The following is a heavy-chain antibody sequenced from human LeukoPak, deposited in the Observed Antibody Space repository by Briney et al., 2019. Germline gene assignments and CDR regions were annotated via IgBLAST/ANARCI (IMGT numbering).Heavy chain of an antibody. J-gene: IGHJ4*02. CDR2: IYPGDSDT. CDR3: ARKSSIAAEIDY. Sequence: GESLKISCQASGYTFAKYWIGWVRQMPGKGLEWMGIIYPGDSDTRYSPSSQGQVTISADKSISTAYLQWSSLKASDTAMYYCARKSSIAAEIDYWGQGTLVTVSS. D-gene: IGHD6-6*01. V-gene: IGHV5-51*01. CDR1: GYTFAKYW.